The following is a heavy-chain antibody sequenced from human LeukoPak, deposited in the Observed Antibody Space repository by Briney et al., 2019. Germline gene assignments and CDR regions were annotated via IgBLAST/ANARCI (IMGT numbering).Heavy chain of an antibody. CDR2: INHSGST. CDR1: GGSFSGYY. D-gene: IGHD6-13*01. V-gene: IGHV4-34*01. CDR3: ARESVSYSSSWYFDY. Sequence: SETLSLTCAVYGGSFSGYYWSWMRQPPGQGLEWIGEINHSGSTNYNPSLKSRVTISVDTSKNQFSLKLSSVPAADTAVYYCARESVSYSSSWYFDYWGQGTLVTVSS. J-gene: IGHJ4*02.